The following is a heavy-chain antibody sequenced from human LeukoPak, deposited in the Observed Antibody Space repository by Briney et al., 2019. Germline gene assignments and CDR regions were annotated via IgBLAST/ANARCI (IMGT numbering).Heavy chain of an antibody. Sequence: SETLSLTCTVSGGSISSSSCYWGWIRQPPGKGLEWIGSIYYSGSTYYNPSLKSRVTISVDTSKNQFSLKLSSVTAADTAVYYCARRGGSWAIDYWGQGTLVTVSS. D-gene: IGHD2-15*01. CDR3: ARRGGSWAIDY. CDR2: IYYSGST. V-gene: IGHV4-39*01. CDR1: GGSISSSSCY. J-gene: IGHJ4*02.